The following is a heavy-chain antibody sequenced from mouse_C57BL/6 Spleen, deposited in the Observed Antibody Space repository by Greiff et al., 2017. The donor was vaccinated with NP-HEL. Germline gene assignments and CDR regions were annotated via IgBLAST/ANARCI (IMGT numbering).Heavy chain of an antibody. CDR2: INPSSGYT. V-gene: IGHV1-7*01. D-gene: IGHD1-1*01. Sequence: VKLMESGAELAKPGASVKLSCKASGYTFTSYWMHWVKQRPGQGLEWIGYINPSSGYTKYNQKFKDKATLTADKSSSTAYMQLSSLTYEDSAVYYCARLGPRYYGSSYDYYAMDYRGQGTSVTVSS. CDR3: ARLGPRYYGSSYDYYAMDY. CDR1: GYTFTSYW. J-gene: IGHJ4*01.